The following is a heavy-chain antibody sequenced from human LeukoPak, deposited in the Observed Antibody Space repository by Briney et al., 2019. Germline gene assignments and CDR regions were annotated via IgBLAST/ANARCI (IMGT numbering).Heavy chain of an antibody. CDR1: GFTFSSYE. V-gene: IGHV3-48*03. J-gene: IGHJ4*02. Sequence: PGGSLRLSCAASGFTFSSYEMNWVRQAPGKGLEWVSYISSSGNNIYYADSVKGRFTISRDNAKNSLFLQMNSLRAEDTGLYYCARAGSYFDYCGQGTLVTVSS. D-gene: IGHD1-26*01. CDR2: ISSSGNNI. CDR3: ARAGSYFDY.